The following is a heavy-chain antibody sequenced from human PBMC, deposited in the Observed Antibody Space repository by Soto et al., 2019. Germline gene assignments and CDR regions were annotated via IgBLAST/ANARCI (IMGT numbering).Heavy chain of an antibody. J-gene: IGHJ4*02. Sequence: EVQLLESGGGLVQPGGSLRLSCAASGFTFSSYAMSWVRQAPGKGLEWVSAISGSGGSTYYADSVKGRFTISRDNSKNTLYLRMNSLRAEDTAVYYCAKDTLSFTVTTRFFDYWGQGTLVTVSS. CDR3: AKDTLSFTVTTRFFDY. D-gene: IGHD4-17*01. CDR2: ISGSGGST. CDR1: GFTFSSYA. V-gene: IGHV3-23*01.